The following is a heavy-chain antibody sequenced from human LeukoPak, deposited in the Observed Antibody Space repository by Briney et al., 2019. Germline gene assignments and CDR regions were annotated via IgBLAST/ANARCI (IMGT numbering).Heavy chain of an antibody. J-gene: IGHJ4*02. CDR2: IYISGST. Sequence: SETLSLTCTVSGGSISSYYWGWIRQPAGKGLEWIGRIYISGSTNYNPSLKSRVTMSVDTSKNQFSLKLSSVTAADTAVYYCARDRGTWNDDGFDYWGQGTLVTVSS. CDR3: ARDRGTWNDDGFDY. V-gene: IGHV4-4*07. D-gene: IGHD1-1*01. CDR1: GGSISSYY.